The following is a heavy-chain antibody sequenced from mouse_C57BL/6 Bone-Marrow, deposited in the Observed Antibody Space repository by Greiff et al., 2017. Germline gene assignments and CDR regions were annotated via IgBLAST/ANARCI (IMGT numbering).Heavy chain of an antibody. V-gene: IGHV1-22*01. CDR2: INPNNGGT. Sequence: EVQLQQSGPELVKPGASVKMSCKASGYTFTDYNMHWVKQSHGKSLEWIGYINPNNGGTSYNQKFKGKATLTVSKSSSTAYMELRSLTSEDSAVYYCARDDYYGSSPGYWGQGTTLTVSS. CDR1: GYTFTDYN. CDR3: ARDDYYGSSPGY. J-gene: IGHJ2*01. D-gene: IGHD1-1*01.